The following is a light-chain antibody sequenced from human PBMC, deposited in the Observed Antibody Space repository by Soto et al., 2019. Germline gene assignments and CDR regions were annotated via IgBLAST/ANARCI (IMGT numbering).Light chain of an antibody. CDR3: MQGTPWPLT. CDR1: QSLMHSDGNTD. V-gene: IGKV2-30*02. CDR2: NVS. Sequence: DVVMTQSPLSLPVTLGQPASISCRSSQSLMHSDGNTDLHWFQQRPGQSPRRLINNVSNRASGVQDRFSGSVSGTDFTLKISRGVAEDVGRFYCMQGTPWPLTFGQGTKVEIK. J-gene: IGKJ1*01.